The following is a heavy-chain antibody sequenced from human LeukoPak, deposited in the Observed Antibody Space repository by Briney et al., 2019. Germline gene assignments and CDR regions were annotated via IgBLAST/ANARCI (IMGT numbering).Heavy chain of an antibody. D-gene: IGHD2-2*01. CDR3: ARDTDVVVPAAIAAFDI. CDR1: GYTFTSYG. Sequence: GASVKVSCKASGYTFTSYGISWVRQAPGQGLEWMGWISAYNGNTNYAQKLQGRVTMTTDTSTSTAYMELRSLRSDDTAVYYCARDTDVVVPAAIAAFDIWGQGTMVAVSS. V-gene: IGHV1-18*01. J-gene: IGHJ3*02. CDR2: ISAYNGNT.